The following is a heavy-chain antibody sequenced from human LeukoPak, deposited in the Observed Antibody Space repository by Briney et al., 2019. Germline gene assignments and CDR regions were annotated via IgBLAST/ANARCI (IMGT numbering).Heavy chain of an antibody. Sequence: GRSLRLSCAASGSTFSSYGMHRVRQAPGKGLEWVAVIWYDGSNKYYADSVKGRFTISRDNSKNTLYLQMNSLRAEDTAVYYCARIAATDYYYGMDVWGQGTTVTVSS. CDR3: ARIAATDYYYGMDV. V-gene: IGHV3-33*01. CDR2: IWYDGSNK. CDR1: GSTFSSYG. J-gene: IGHJ6*02.